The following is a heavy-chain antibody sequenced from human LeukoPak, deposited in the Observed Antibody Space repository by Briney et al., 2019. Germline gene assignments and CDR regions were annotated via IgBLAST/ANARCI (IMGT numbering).Heavy chain of an antibody. Sequence: GGSLRLSCAASGFTFSSYAMSWVRQAPGKGLEWVSAISGGSTYYADSVKGRFTISRDNSKNTLYLQMNSLRAEDTAVYYCAKARYSSSWTGGHFDYWGQETLVTVSS. CDR3: AKARYSSSWTGGHFDY. V-gene: IGHV3-23*01. CDR2: ISGGST. D-gene: IGHD6-13*01. CDR1: GFTFSSYA. J-gene: IGHJ4*02.